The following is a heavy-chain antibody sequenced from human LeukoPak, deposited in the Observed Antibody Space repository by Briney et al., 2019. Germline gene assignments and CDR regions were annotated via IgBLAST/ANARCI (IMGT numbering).Heavy chain of an antibody. CDR2: IYYSGST. Sequence: PSETLSLTCTVSGGSISSSSYYWGWIRQPPGKGLEWIGSIYYSGSTYYNPSLKSRVTISVDTSKNQFSLKLSSVTAADTAVYYCARLSSGWLAVDHWGQGTLVTVSS. D-gene: IGHD6-19*01. CDR1: GGSISSSSYY. CDR3: ARLSSGWLAVDH. J-gene: IGHJ4*02. V-gene: IGHV4-39*01.